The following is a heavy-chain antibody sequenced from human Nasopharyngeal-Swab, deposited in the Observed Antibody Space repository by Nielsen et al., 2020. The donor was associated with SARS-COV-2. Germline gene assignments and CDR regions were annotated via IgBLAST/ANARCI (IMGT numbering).Heavy chain of an antibody. D-gene: IGHD6-13*01. CDR1: GFTFSSYW. V-gene: IGHV3-21*01. Sequence: GESLKISCAASGFTFSSYWMHWVRQAPGKGLEWVSGISGTGGSTYYADSVKGRFTISRDNAKNSLYLQMNSLRAEDTAVYYCARLDSSSWKFGYWGQGTLVTVSS. J-gene: IGHJ4*02. CDR3: ARLDSSSWKFGY. CDR2: ISGTGGST.